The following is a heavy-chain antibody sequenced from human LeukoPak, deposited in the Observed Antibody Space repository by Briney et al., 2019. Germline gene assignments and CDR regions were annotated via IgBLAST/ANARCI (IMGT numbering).Heavy chain of an antibody. Sequence: SETLSLTCTVSGDSIISNYWSWIRQPAGQGLEGIGRIYYSGSTNYNPSLKSRLSISVVTSRNQFSLRLTPVTAADTAVYYCAKDLTGLLDSGSDYWGQGTLVTVSS. D-gene: IGHD5-18*01. CDR2: IYYSGST. CDR3: AKDLTGLLDSGSDY. J-gene: IGHJ4*02. V-gene: IGHV4-4*07. CDR1: GDSIISNY.